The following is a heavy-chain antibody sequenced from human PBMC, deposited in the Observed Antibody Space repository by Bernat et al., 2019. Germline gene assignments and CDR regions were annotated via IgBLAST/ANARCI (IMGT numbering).Heavy chain of an antibody. J-gene: IGHJ3*02. CDR1: VFSFITTW. D-gene: IGHD6-19*01. V-gene: IGHV3-74*01. CDR2: IKGDGVRT. Sequence: EVQLVESGGGLVQPGGSRRVSCAASVFSFITTWTHSVRQAPGVGLVWVTCIKGDGVRTREADSVKGRFTISRDNARNTLYLQMKSLRDEDTAVYYCTRGSASGWTEDSFEIWEQGTVVPVFS. CDR3: TRGSASGWTEDSFEI.